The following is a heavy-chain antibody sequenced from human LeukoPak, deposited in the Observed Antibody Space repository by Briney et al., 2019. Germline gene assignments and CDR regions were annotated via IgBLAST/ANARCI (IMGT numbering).Heavy chain of an antibody. Sequence: QAGGSLRLSCAASGFTFSSYWMSWVRQAPGKGLEWVANIKQDGSEKYYVDSVKGRFTISRDNAKNSLYLQMNSLRAEDTAVYYCARERISGGSCFDYWGQGTLVTVSP. CDR2: IKQDGSEK. V-gene: IGHV3-7*01. CDR1: GFTFSSYW. CDR3: ARERISGGSCFDY. J-gene: IGHJ4*02. D-gene: IGHD2-15*01.